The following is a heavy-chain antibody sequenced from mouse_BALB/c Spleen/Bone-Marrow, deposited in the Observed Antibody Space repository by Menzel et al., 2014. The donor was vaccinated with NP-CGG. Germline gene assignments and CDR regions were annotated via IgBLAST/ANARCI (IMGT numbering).Heavy chain of an antibody. Sequence: QVQLKQSGAELVRPGTSVKVSCKASGYAFXNYLIEWVKQRPGQGLEWIGVINPGSGGTNYNEKFKGKATLTADKSSSTAYMQLSSLTSDDSAVYFCARGITTGYFDYWGQGTTLTVSS. D-gene: IGHD1-1*01. CDR1: GYAFXNYL. CDR3: ARGITTGYFDY. CDR2: INPGSGGT. V-gene: IGHV1-54*01. J-gene: IGHJ2*01.